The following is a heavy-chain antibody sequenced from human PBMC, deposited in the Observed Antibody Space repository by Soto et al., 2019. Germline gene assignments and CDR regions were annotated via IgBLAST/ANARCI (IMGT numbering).Heavy chain of an antibody. J-gene: IGHJ4*02. Sequence: SETLSLTCTVSGGSISSYYWSWIRQPPGKGLEWIGYIYYSGSTNYNPSLKSRVTISVDTSKNQFSLKLSSVTAADTAVYYCARHGRYYYDSSGYYSDWGQGTLVTVSS. CDR1: GGSISSYY. V-gene: IGHV4-59*08. CDR3: ARHGRYYYDSSGYYSD. D-gene: IGHD3-22*01. CDR2: IYYSGST.